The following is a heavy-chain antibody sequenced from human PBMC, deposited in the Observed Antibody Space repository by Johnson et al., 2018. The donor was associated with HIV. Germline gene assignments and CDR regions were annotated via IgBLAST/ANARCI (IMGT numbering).Heavy chain of an antibody. CDR2: ISGSGGST. J-gene: IGHJ3*02. Sequence: VQLVESGGGLVKPGGSLRLSCAASGFTFSSYAMHWVRQAPGKGLEWVSAISGSGGSTYYADSVKGRFTISRDNAKNSLYLQMNSLRAEDTAVYYCAAGDDFDIWGQGTMVTVSS. CDR1: GFTFSSYA. V-gene: IGHV3-21*04. CDR3: AAGDDFDI.